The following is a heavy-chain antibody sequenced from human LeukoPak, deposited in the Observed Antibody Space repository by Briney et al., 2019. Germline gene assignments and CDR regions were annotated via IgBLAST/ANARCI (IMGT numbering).Heavy chain of an antibody. CDR3: ARDPMWSSSGIDY. V-gene: IGHV4-31*03. CDR1: ADSLSSGGHY. D-gene: IGHD6-6*01. Sequence: SETLSLTCTVSADSLSSGGHYWAWIRQFPGKGLESIGFIHHSGRSRHNPSLKDRVAISVDTSRKQFALKLSSVTAADTAVYYCARDPMWSSSGIDYWGQGTLVTVSS. J-gene: IGHJ4*02. CDR2: IHHSGRS.